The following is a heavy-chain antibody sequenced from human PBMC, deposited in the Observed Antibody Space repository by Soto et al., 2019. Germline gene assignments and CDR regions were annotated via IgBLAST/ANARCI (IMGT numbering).Heavy chain of an antibody. CDR1: GYTFTSYA. CDR3: ASLPAADYYYYYMDV. J-gene: IGHJ6*03. Sequence: ASVKVSCKASGYTFTSYAMHWVRQAPGQRLEWMGWINAGNGNTKYSQKFQGRVTITRDTSASTAYTELSSLRSEDTAVYYCASLPAADYYYYYMDVWGKGTTVTVSS. D-gene: IGHD2-2*01. CDR2: INAGNGNT. V-gene: IGHV1-3*01.